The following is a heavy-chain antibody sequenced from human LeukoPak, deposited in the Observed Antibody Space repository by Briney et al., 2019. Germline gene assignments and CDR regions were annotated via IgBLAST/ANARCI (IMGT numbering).Heavy chain of an antibody. CDR1: GYSISSSYY. CDR2: IYNRGTN. V-gene: IGHV4-38-2*02. Sequence: SETLSLTCTASGYSISSSYYWGWIRQPPGKGLEWIGSIYNRGTNHYSPSLKSRVTISVDTSKKQFSLRLSSVTAADTAVYHCASLRERSYYARGFDYWGRGTLVTVSS. J-gene: IGHJ4*02. CDR3: ASLRERSYYARGFDY. D-gene: IGHD1-26*01.